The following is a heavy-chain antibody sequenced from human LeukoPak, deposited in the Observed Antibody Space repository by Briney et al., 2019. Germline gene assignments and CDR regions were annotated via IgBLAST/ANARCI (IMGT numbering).Heavy chain of an antibody. J-gene: IGHJ6*04. CDR3: ARGPPGVESVVAALYYGMDV. D-gene: IGHD2-15*01. Sequence: SETLSLTCAVYGGSFSGYYWSWIRQPPGKGLEWIGEINHSGSTNYNPSLKSRVTISVDTSKNQFSLKLSPVTAADTAVYYCARGPPGVESVVAALYYGMDVWGKGTTVTVSS. CDR2: INHSGST. V-gene: IGHV4-34*01. CDR1: GGSFSGYY.